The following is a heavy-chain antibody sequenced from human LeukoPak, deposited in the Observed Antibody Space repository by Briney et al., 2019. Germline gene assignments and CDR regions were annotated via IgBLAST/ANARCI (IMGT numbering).Heavy chain of an antibody. D-gene: IGHD3-22*01. CDR3: AKFWHYYDSSATDY. Sequence: GGSLRLSCAASGFTFDDYGMSWVRQAPGKGLEWVSASSGSGGSTYYADSVKGRFTISRDNSKNTLYLQMNSLRAEDTAVYYCAKFWHYYDSSATDYWGQGTLLVTVSS. J-gene: IGHJ4*02. CDR1: GFTFDDYG. CDR2: SSGSGGST. V-gene: IGHV3-23*01.